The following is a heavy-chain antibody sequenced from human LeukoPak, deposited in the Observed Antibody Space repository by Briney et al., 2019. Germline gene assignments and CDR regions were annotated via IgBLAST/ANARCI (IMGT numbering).Heavy chain of an antibody. CDR1: GFTFSSYG. CDR2: IRYAGSNK. D-gene: IGHD3-10*01. CDR3: AILLPNYYGSGSTD. Sequence: GGSLRLSCAASGFTFSSYGMHWVRQAPGKGLEWAAFIRYAGSNKYYAYSVKGRFTISRDNSKNTLYLQMNSLRAEDTAVYYCAILLPNYYGSGSTDWGQGTLVTVSS. V-gene: IGHV3-30*02. J-gene: IGHJ4*02.